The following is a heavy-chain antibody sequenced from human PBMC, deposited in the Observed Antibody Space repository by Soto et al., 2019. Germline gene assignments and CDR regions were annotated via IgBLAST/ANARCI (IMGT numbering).Heavy chain of an antibody. J-gene: IGHJ4*02. CDR2: MNPNSGNT. V-gene: IGHV1-8*01. CDR3: ARERSSGWYVDY. Sequence: GASVKVSCKASGYTFTSYDINWVRQATGQGLEWMGWMNPNSGNTGYAQKFQGRVTMTRNTSISTAYMELSSLRSEDTAVYYCARERSSGWYVDYWGRGSLVTVSS. D-gene: IGHD6-19*01. CDR1: GYTFTSYD.